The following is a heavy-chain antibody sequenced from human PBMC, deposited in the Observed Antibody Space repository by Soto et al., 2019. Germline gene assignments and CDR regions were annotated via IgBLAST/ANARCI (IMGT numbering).Heavy chain of an antibody. J-gene: IGHJ6*02. CDR1: GFTFSTYA. V-gene: IGHV3-23*01. D-gene: IGHD1-1*01. CDR3: VKGYWKGDV. Sequence: EVQLLESGGGLVQPGGSLRLSCAASGFTFSTYAMNWVRQAPGNGLEWASAISGSGGSIHYADSVKGRFTISRDNSKNTPYLQMNSLRDEDRAVYHCVKGYWKGDVWGQGTTVTVSS. CDR2: ISGSGGSI.